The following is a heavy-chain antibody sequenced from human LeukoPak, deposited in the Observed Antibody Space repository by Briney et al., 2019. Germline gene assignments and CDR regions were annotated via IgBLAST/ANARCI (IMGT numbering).Heavy chain of an antibody. Sequence: PGGSLRLSCAASGFTFSSYGMNWVRQAPGKGLEWVSSISGTGDSTYYADSVKGRFTISRDNSKNTLYLQMNSLRAEDTAVYYCAKDHYGSGSFYYFDYWGQGTLVTVSS. V-gene: IGHV3-23*01. CDR3: AKDHYGSGSFYYFDY. D-gene: IGHD3-10*01. CDR1: GFTFSSYG. J-gene: IGHJ4*02. CDR2: ISGTGDST.